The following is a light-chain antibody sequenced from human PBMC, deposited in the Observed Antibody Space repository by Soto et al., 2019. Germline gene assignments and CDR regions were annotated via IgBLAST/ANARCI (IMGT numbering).Light chain of an antibody. V-gene: IGLV2-11*01. CDR1: SSDVANYKY. Sequence: QSALTQPRSVSGSPGQSVTISCTRTSSDVANYKYVSWYQQHPGKAPKLMIYDVNKRPSGVPYRFSGSKSGNTASLTISGLQAEDEADYYCCPYAGTYTRVFGTGTKVTVL. J-gene: IGLJ1*01. CDR2: DVN. CDR3: CPYAGTYTRV.